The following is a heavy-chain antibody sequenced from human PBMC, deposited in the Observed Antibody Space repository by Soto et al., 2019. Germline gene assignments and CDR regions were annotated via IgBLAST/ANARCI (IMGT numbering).Heavy chain of an antibody. CDR1: GGTFNTFT. Sequence: HVQLVQSGAEVKKPGSSVKVSCKASGGTFNTFTFVWVRQAPGHGLEWMGGFVPVFRSANIAQKFRGRLTITTDESTSTAYMELIDLRSDDSAVYFCAREDDSTGHYSWFDPWGQGTLVIVSS. CDR3: AREDDSTGHYSWFDP. V-gene: IGHV1-69*01. CDR2: FVPVFRSA. J-gene: IGHJ5*02. D-gene: IGHD3-9*01.